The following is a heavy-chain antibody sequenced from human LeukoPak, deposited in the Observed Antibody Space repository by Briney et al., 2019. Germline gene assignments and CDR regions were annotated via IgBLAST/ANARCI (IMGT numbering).Heavy chain of an antibody. CDR2: IKQDGSEK. Sequence: GGSLRLSCAASGFTFSSYWMSWVRQAPGKGLEWVANIKQDGSEKYYVDSVKGRFTVSRDNAKNSLYLQMNSLRAEDTAVYYCARGTIAAAGYYYFDYWGQGTQVTVSS. CDR3: ARGTIAAAGYYYFDY. V-gene: IGHV3-7*04. CDR1: GFTFSSYW. D-gene: IGHD6-13*01. J-gene: IGHJ4*02.